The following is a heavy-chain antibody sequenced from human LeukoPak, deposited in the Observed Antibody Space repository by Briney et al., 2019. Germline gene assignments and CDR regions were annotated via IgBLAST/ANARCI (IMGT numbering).Heavy chain of an antibody. Sequence: ASVKVSCKASGYTFTSYYMHWVRQAPRQGLEWMGIINPSGGSTSYAQKFQGRVTMTRDTSTSTVYMELSSLRSEDTAVYYCARSTVVTYFDYWGQGTLVTVSS. V-gene: IGHV1-46*01. CDR1: GYTFTSYY. CDR3: ARSTVVTYFDY. CDR2: INPSGGST. D-gene: IGHD4-23*01. J-gene: IGHJ4*02.